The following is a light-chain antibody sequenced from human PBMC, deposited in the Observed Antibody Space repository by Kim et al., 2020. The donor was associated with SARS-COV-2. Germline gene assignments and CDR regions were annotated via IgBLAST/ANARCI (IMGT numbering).Light chain of an antibody. V-gene: IGKV1-5*03. J-gene: IGKJ1*01. CDR3: QQYINFWT. CDR1: QSISSW. CDR2: KAS. Sequence: DIQMTQSPSTLSASVGDRVSITCRASQSISSWLAWYQQKPGEAPKLLIYKASALESGVPSRFSGSGSGTEFTLTISSLQPDDFATYYCQQYINFWTFGQGTKVDIK.